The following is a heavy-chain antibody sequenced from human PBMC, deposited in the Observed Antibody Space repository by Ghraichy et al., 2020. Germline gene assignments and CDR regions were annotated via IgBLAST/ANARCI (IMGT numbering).Heavy chain of an antibody. CDR2: IDSDGSSR. J-gene: IGHJ6*03. Sequence: LSLTCAASGFTFSSYWMHWVRQAPGKGLVWVSRIDSDGSSRSYADSVRGRFTISRDNAKHTLYLQMNSMRVEDTAVYYCARGYSNSAGPFYYYMDVWGIGTTVTVSS. V-gene: IGHV3-74*01. CDR1: GFTFSSYW. CDR3: ARGYSNSAGPFYYYMDV. D-gene: IGHD4-11*01.